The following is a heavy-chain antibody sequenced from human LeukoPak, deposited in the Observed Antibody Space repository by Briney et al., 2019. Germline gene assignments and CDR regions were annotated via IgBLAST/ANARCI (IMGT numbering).Heavy chain of an antibody. CDR3: AKDHGYGQQGY. CDR2: ISGSGSST. V-gene: IGHV3-23*01. J-gene: IGHJ4*02. Sequence: GGPLRLSCAASGFIFSSYAMSWVRQAPGKGLEWVSTISGSGSSTFYADSVKGRFTISRDNSKNTLYLQMNSLRAEDTAVYYCAKDHGYGQQGYWGQGTLVTVSS. CDR1: GFIFSSYA. D-gene: IGHD5-18*01.